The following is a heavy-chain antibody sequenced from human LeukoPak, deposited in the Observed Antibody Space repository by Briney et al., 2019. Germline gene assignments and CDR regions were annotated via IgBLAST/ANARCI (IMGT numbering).Heavy chain of an antibody. CDR3: AKSRRAVAASNPTDY. CDR2: ISGSGGST. V-gene: IGHV3-23*01. Sequence: GGSLRLSCAASGFTFSSYAMSWLRQAPGKGLEWVSAISGSGGSTYYADSVKGRFTISRDNSKNTLYLQMNSLRAEDTAVYYCAKSRRAVAASNPTDYWGQGTLVTVSS. D-gene: IGHD6-19*01. J-gene: IGHJ4*02. CDR1: GFTFSSYA.